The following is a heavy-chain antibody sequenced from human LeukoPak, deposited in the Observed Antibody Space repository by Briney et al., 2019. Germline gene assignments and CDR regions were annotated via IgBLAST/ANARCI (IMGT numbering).Heavy chain of an antibody. J-gene: IGHJ4*02. D-gene: IGHD5-18*01. V-gene: IGHV4-39*07. Sequence: SETLSLTCTVSGGSISSSSYYWGWIRQPPGKGLEWIGSNYYSGSTNYNPSLKSRVTISVDTSKNQFSLKLSSVTAADTAVYFCARERAAMDSWGQGTLVTVSS. CDR2: NYYSGST. CDR3: ARERAAMDS. CDR1: GGSISSSSYY.